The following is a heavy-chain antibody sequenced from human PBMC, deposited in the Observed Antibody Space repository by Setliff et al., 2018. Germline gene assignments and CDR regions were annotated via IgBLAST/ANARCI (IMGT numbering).Heavy chain of an antibody. Sequence: GESLKISCAGAGFAFNSNFMTWVRQAPGKGLEWVSVIYVGGRTFYADSVKGRFSISRDDSKDTLYLHLNSLRVEDTGVYYCARQSAVGGSNVKDGTYYGVDAWGQGIMVTVSS. CDR2: IYVGGRT. CDR1: GFAFNSNF. CDR3: ARQSAVGGSNVKDGTYYGVDA. V-gene: IGHV3-66*04. D-gene: IGHD1-26*01. J-gene: IGHJ6*02.